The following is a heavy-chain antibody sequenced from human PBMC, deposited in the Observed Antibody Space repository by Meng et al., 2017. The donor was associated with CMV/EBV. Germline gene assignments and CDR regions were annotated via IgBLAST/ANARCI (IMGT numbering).Heavy chain of an antibody. CDR1: GFTFSSYW. Sequence: GGSLRLSCAASGFTFSSYWMHWVRQAPGKGLVWVSRINSDGSSTSYADSVKGRFTISRDNAKNTLYLQMNSLRAEDTAVYYCARDGYYYDCSGYYQVPFDYWGQGTLVTVSS. CDR3: ARDGYYYDCSGYYQVPFDY. J-gene: IGHJ4*02. V-gene: IGHV3-74*01. D-gene: IGHD3-22*01. CDR2: INSDGSST.